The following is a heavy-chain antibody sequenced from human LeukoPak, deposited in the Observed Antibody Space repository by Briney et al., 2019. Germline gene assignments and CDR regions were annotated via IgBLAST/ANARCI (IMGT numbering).Heavy chain of an antibody. CDR1: GYSFTSYW. D-gene: IGHD4-17*01. V-gene: IGHV5-51*01. CDR2: IYPGDFDT. Sequence: GESLKISCKGSGYSFTSYWIAWVRQMPGKGLEWMGIIYPGDFDTRYSPSFQGQVTISADKSISTAYQQWSSLKASDTAVYYCARRAVTTGYFDYWGQGSLVTVSS. J-gene: IGHJ4*02. CDR3: ARRAVTTGYFDY.